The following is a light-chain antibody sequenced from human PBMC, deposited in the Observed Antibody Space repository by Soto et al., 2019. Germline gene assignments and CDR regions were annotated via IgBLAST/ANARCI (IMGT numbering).Light chain of an antibody. V-gene: IGKV1-27*01. Sequence: DIQMTQSPSSLSASVGDRVTITCRASQGVIDYLAWYQQKPGKPPKLLIYAASTLHSGVPSRFSGSGAGTDFTLTISSLEPEDVAIYYCQKYDNAAQTFGPGTRVEIK. J-gene: IGKJ1*01. CDR2: AAS. CDR3: QKYDNAAQT. CDR1: QGVIDY.